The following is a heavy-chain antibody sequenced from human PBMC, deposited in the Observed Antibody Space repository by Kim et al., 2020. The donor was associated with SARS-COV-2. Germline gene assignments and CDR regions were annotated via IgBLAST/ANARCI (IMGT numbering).Heavy chain of an antibody. Sequence: ASVKVSCKASGYTFTSYDINWVRQATGQGLEWMGWMNPNSGNTGYAQKFQGRVTMTRNTSISTAYMELSSLRSEDTAVYYCARGSSVGLLWFGDGWFDPWGQGTLVTVSS. J-gene: IGHJ5*02. CDR3: ARGSSVGLLWFGDGWFDP. D-gene: IGHD3-10*01. V-gene: IGHV1-8*01. CDR1: GYTFTSYD. CDR2: MNPNSGNT.